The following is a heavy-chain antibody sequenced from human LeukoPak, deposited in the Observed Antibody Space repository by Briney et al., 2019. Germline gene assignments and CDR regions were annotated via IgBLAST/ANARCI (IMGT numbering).Heavy chain of an antibody. V-gene: IGHV1-18*01. CDR2: ISPYNGNT. D-gene: IGHD6-13*01. J-gene: IGHJ5*02. CDR3: ARAVLYRAAAWFDP. Sequence: ASVKVSCKASGYTFTDSGISWVRQAPGQGLEWMGWISPYNGNTHYVQRVQGRVTMTTDTSTTTVYMELRTLRSDDTAVYYCARAVLYRAAAWFDPWGQGTLVTVSS. CDR1: GYTFTDSG.